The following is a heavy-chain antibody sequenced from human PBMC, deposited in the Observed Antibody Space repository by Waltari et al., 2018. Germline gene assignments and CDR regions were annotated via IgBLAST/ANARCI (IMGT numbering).Heavy chain of an antibody. D-gene: IGHD2-15*01. CDR2: ISIGRSYV. J-gene: IGHJ4*02. V-gene: IGHV3-21*01. Sequence: EVQLVGSGGGLVKPGGSLRLSCAASGFTFSSYTMNWVRQSPGKGMEGVSSISIGRSYVYYADSVKGRFTISRDNAKNSLYLQMNSLRAEDTAVYYCAREWGVMVGTAGFYFDYWGQGTLVTVSS. CDR1: GFTFSSYT. CDR3: AREWGVMVGTAGFYFDY.